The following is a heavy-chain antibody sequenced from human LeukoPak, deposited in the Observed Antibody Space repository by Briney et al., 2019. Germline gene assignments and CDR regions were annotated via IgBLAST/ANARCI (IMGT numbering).Heavy chain of an antibody. CDR3: ARLRGYSYGYGFDP. Sequence: GGSLRLSCAASGFTFSSYSMNWVRQAPGKGLEWVSSISSSSSYIYYADSVKGRFTISRDNAKNSLYLQMNSLRAEDTAVYYCARLRGYSYGYGFDPWGQGTLVTASS. CDR1: GFTFSSYS. D-gene: IGHD5-18*01. V-gene: IGHV3-21*01. CDR2: ISSSSSYI. J-gene: IGHJ5*02.